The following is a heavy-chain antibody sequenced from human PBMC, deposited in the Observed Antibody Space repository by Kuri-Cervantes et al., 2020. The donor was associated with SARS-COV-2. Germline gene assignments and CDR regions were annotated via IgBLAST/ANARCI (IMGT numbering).Heavy chain of an antibody. D-gene: IGHD2-2*02. CDR1: GYTFTGYY. CDR3: VKDVVSTFCAWGNCYISSYMDV. CDR2: INPNSGGT. V-gene: IGHV1-2*02. Sequence: ASVKVSCKASGYTFTGYYMHWVRQAPGQGLEWMGWINPNSGGTNYAQKFQGRVTVTRATSINTVYMELSTLRSDDTAVYFCVKDVVSTFCAWGNCYISSYMDVWGRGTTVTVSS. J-gene: IGHJ6*03.